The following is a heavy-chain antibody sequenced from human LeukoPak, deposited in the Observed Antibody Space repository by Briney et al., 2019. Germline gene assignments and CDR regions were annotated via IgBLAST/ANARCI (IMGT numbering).Heavy chain of an antibody. Sequence: PGGSLRLSCAASGFTFSSHGTNWVRQAPGKGLEWVSGISPNGVITYYADSVKGRFTISRDNSKGTVYLQTNSLRPEDTAVYYCAKDDAWLQYGNWGRGTLVTVSS. CDR1: GFTFSSHG. V-gene: IGHV3-23*01. CDR2: ISPNGVIT. D-gene: IGHD5-24*01. J-gene: IGHJ4*02. CDR3: AKDDAWLQYGN.